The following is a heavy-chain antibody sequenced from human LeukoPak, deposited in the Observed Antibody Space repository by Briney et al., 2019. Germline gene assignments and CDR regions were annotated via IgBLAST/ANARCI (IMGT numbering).Heavy chain of an antibody. Sequence: SETLSLTCAVSGGSISSSNWWSWVRQPPGKGLEWIGEIYHSGSTNYNPSLKSRVTISVDKSKNQFSLKLSSVTAADTAVYYCARTVPGYDYVWGSYRLSSYFDYWGQGTLVTVSS. CDR3: ARTVPGYDYVWGSYRLSSYFDY. J-gene: IGHJ4*02. D-gene: IGHD3-16*02. V-gene: IGHV4-4*02. CDR2: IYHSGST. CDR1: GGSISSSNW.